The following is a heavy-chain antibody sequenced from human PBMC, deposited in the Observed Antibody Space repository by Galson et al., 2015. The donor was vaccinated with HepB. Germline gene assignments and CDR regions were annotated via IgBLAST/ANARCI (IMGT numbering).Heavy chain of an antibody. CDR3: ARMYDTSGPMFY. CDR1: GFPVSGNY. J-gene: IGHJ4*02. V-gene: IGHV3-53*01. Sequence: SLRLSCATSGFPVSGNYMTWVRQAPGKGLEWVSIMYNSGDTYYTDSVKGRFTISRDISKNTVYLQMSSLRAEHTALYYCARMYDTSGPMFYWGQGTLVTVSS. D-gene: IGHD3-22*01. CDR2: MYNSGDT.